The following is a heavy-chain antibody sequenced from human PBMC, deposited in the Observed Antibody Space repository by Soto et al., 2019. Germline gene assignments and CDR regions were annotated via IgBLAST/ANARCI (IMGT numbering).Heavy chain of an antibody. V-gene: IGHV3-48*04. CDR2: ISSSSSTI. D-gene: IGHD2-15*01. CDR1: GFTFSSYS. CDR3: ARDRSTVVTTHDAFDI. J-gene: IGHJ3*02. Sequence: GGSLRLSCAASGFTFSSYSMNWVRQAPGKGLEWVSYISSSSSTIYYADSVKGRFTISRDNAKNSLYLQMNSLRAEDTAVYYCARDRSTVVTTHDAFDIWGQGTMVTVSS.